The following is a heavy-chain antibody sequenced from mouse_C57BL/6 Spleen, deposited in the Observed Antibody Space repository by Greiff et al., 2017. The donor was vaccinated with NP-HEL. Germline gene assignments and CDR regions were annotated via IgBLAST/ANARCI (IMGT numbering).Heavy chain of an antibody. D-gene: IGHD1-1*01. Sequence: VHVKQSGPVLVKPGASVKMSCKASGYTFTDYYMNWVKQSHGKSLEWIGVINPYNGGTSYNQKFKGKATLTVDKSSSTAYMELNSLTSEDSAVYYCAREGGSSYDYYAMDYWGQGTSVTVSS. CDR1: GYTFTDYY. CDR2: INPYNGGT. CDR3: AREGGSSYDYYAMDY. J-gene: IGHJ4*01. V-gene: IGHV1-19*01.